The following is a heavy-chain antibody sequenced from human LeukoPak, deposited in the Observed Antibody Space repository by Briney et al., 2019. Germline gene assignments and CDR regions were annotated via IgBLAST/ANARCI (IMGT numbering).Heavy chain of an antibody. J-gene: IGHJ3*02. CDR3: ARYVDTAMVTAFDI. CDR1: GGSISSGDYY. CDR2: IYYSGST. V-gene: IGHV4-30-4*01. Sequence: SQTLSLTCTVSGGSISSGDYYWSWIRQPPGKGLEWIGYIYYSGSTYYNPSLKIRVTISVDTSKNQFSLKLSSVTAADTAVYYCARYVDTAMVTAFDIWGQGTMVTVSS. D-gene: IGHD5-18*01.